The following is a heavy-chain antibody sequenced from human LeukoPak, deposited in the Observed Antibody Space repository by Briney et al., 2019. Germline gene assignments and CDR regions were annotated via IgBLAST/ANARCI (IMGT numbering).Heavy chain of an antibody. D-gene: IGHD1-26*01. J-gene: IGHJ5*02. Sequence: SVKVSCKASGGTFSSYAISWVRQAPGQGLEWMGGIIPIFGTANYAQKFQGRVTITADESTSTAYMELSSLRSEDTAVYYCARGSYLLNWFDPWGQGTLVTVSS. CDR3: ARGSYLLNWFDP. CDR2: IIPIFGTA. V-gene: IGHV1-69*13. CDR1: GGTFSSYA.